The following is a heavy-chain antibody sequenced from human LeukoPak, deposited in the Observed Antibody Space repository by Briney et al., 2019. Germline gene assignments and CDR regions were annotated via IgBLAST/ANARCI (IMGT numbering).Heavy chain of an antibody. V-gene: IGHV4-34*01. CDR1: GGSFSGYY. CDR2: INHSGST. D-gene: IGHD6-6*01. Sequence: SETLSLTCAVYGGSFSGYYWSWIRQPPGKGLEWIGEINHSGSTNYNPSLKSRVTISVDTSKNQFSLKLSSVTAADTAVYYCARVIAAHFDYWGQGTLVTVSS. CDR3: ARVIAAHFDY. J-gene: IGHJ4*02.